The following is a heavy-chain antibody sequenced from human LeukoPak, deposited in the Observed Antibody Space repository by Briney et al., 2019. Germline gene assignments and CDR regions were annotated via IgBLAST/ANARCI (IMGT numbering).Heavy chain of an antibody. J-gene: IGHJ6*02. CDR1: GFTFSSYS. CDR3: ARDLVRGRDSSSSYYYYYGMDV. D-gene: IGHD6-6*01. CDR2: ISSSSSYI. Sequence: PGGSLRLSCAASGFTFSSYSMNWVRQAPGKGLEWVSSISSSSSYIYYADSVKGRFTISRDNAKNSLYLQMNSLRAADTAVYYCARDLVRGRDSSSSYYYYYGMDVWGQGTTVTVSS. V-gene: IGHV3-21*01.